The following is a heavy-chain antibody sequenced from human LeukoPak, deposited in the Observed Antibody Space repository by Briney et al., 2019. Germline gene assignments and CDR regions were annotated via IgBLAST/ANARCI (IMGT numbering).Heavy chain of an antibody. D-gene: IGHD6-13*01. CDR1: GYMFSSYG. CDR3: ARVCLLVSDPRHNWFDP. Sequence: ASVKVPCKASGYMFSSYGISWVRQAPGQGLEWMGWISANNGNTNYAQKLQGRVIMTTDTSTSTVYMELRSLRFDDTAVYYCARVCLLVSDPRHNWFDPWGQGTLVTVSS. CDR2: ISANNGNT. V-gene: IGHV1-18*01. J-gene: IGHJ5*02.